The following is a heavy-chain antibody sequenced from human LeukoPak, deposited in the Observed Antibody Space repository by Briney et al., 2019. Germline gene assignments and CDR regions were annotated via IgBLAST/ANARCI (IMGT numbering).Heavy chain of an antibody. D-gene: IGHD3-10*01. CDR2: IYYTGST. J-gene: IGHJ4*02. CDR1: GGSISSYY. V-gene: IGHV4-59*12. Sequence: PSETLSLTCTVSGGSISSYYWSWIRQPPGKGLEWIGYIYYTGSTTYNPSLKSRVTMSVDTSKNQFSLKLSSVTAADTAVYYCARDRFGSGSYPDYFDYWGQGTLVIVSS. CDR3: ARDRFGSGSYPDYFDY.